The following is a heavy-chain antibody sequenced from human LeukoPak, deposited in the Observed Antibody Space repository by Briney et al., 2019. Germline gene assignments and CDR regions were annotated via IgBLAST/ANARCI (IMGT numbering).Heavy chain of an antibody. D-gene: IGHD1-20*01. Sequence: SQTLSLTCAISGDSVSSNSAAWNWIRQSPSTGLEWLGRTYYRSKWCFEYAVSVKSRITVNPDTSKNQFSLQLNSVTPEDTAVYYCARDPNYNWNDGGWFDPWGQGTLVTVSS. J-gene: IGHJ5*02. CDR2: TYYRSKWCF. CDR1: GDSVSSNSAA. V-gene: IGHV6-1*01. CDR3: ARDPNYNWNDGGWFDP.